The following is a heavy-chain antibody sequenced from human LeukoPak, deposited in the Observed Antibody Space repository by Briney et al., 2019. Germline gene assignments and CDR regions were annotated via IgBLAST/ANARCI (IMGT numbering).Heavy chain of an antibody. V-gene: IGHV1-69*13. CDR1: GGTFSSYA. CDR3: ARATSLPIWYFDY. J-gene: IGHJ4*02. Sequence: ASVTVSCKASGGTFSSYAISWVRQAPGQGLEWMGGIIPIFGTANYTQKFQGRVTITADESTSTAYMELSSLRSEDTAVYYCARATSLPIWYFDYWGQGTLVTVSS. CDR2: IIPIFGTA.